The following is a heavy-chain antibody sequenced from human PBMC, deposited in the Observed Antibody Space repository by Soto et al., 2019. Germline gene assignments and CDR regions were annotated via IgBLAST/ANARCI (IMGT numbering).Heavy chain of an antibody. CDR1: GFTLQNYA. CDR3: AKGKSTGDIDWFDP. Sequence: GALRLSCTASGFTLQNYAMAWVRQAPGKGLEWVSTLIGGHYGTAYSYSVKGRFTVSRDNSKNCLYLQMNSLGVEDTAMYFCAKGKSTGDIDWFDPWGQGSLVTVSS. V-gene: IGHV3-23*01. D-gene: IGHD3-10*01. CDR2: LIGGHYGT. J-gene: IGHJ5*02.